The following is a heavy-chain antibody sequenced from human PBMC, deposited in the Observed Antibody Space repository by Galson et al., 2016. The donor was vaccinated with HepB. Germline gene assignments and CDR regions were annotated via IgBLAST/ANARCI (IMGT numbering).Heavy chain of an antibody. CDR2: IYPGDSDP. CDR3: ARGNSGSSLPYFEY. J-gene: IGHJ4*02. Sequence: RAEVKKPGESLRISCEGSGYSFINHWIVWVRQMPGKGLEWMGIIYPGDSDPRNSPSFKGQVTISADKSIGTAYLQWSSLKASDTAMYCCARGNSGSSLPYFEYWGQGTLVTVSS. D-gene: IGHD1-26*01. CDR1: GYSFINHW. V-gene: IGHV5-51*01.